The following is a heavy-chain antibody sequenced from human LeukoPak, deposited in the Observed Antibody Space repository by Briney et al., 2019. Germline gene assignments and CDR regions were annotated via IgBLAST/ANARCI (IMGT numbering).Heavy chain of an antibody. CDR1: GDSFDIYV. CDR3: ARNCGGGANCYNLFGMDV. CDR2: IIPIFNTA. D-gene: IGHD2-21*01. Sequence: SVKVSCKASGDSFDIYVINWVRQAPGQGLEWMGRIIPIFNTANYARKFQGRVTITADKSTTTAYMELTNLRSDDTAVYFCARNCGGGANCYNLFGMDVWGQGTTVTVSS. V-gene: IGHV1-69*06. J-gene: IGHJ6*02.